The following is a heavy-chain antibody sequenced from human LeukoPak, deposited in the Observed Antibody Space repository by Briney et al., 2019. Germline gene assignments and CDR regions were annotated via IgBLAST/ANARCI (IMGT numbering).Heavy chain of an antibody. D-gene: IGHD3-9*01. V-gene: IGHV4-34*01. Sequence: GSLRLSCVASGFTFSSYWMSWIRQPPGKGLEWIGEINHSGSTNYNPSLKSRVTISVDTSKNQFSLKLSSVTAADTAVYYCARDGGRLRYFDWLQTPQGDAFDIWGQGTMVTVSS. CDR3: ARDGGRLRYFDWLQTPQGDAFDI. CDR1: GFTFSSYW. CDR2: INHSGST. J-gene: IGHJ3*02.